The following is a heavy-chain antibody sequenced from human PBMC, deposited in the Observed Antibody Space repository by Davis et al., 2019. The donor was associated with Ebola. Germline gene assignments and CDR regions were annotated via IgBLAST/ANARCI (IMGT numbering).Heavy chain of an antibody. V-gene: IGHV3-23*01. CDR1: GFTFSSYA. CDR3: AKDLPPYYDFWSGYFDI. Sequence: GESLKISCAASGFTFSSYAMSWVRQAPGKGLEWVSAISGSGGSTYYADSVKGRFTISRDNSKNTLYLQMNSLRAEDTAVYYCAKDLPPYYDFWSGYFDIWGQGTMVTVSS. D-gene: IGHD3-3*01. J-gene: IGHJ3*02. CDR2: ISGSGGST.